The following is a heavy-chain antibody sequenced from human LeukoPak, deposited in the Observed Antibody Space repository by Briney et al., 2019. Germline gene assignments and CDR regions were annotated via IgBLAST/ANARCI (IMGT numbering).Heavy chain of an antibody. D-gene: IGHD3-3*01. V-gene: IGHV3-7*01. CDR3: ARVPVLEWLSPFDY. J-gene: IGHJ4*02. Sequence: GGSLSLSCGASGFTFSSHWMHWVRQAPGKGLEWVANIKQDGSEKYYVDSVKGRFTISRDNAKNSLDLQMNSLRAEDTAVYYCARVPVLEWLSPFDYWGQGTLVTVSS. CDR1: GFTFSSHW. CDR2: IKQDGSEK.